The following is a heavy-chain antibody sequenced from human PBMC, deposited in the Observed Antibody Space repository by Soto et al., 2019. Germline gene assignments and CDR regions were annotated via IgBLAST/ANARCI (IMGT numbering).Heavy chain of an antibody. V-gene: IGHV1-69*01. Sequence: QVQLVQSGAEVKKPGSSVKVSCKASGDSFSSYVTSWVRQAPGQGLEWMGGIIPIFGTANYAEKFQGRVSITADESTSTAYMELRSLRSEDTAVYFCARLPTSGYYPPLDYWGQGTLVTVSA. D-gene: IGHD3-22*01. CDR3: ARLPTSGYYPPLDY. J-gene: IGHJ4*02. CDR2: IIPIFGTA. CDR1: GDSFSSYV.